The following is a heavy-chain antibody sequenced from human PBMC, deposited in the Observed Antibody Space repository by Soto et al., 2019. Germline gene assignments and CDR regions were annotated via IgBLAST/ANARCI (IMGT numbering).Heavy chain of an antibody. V-gene: IGHV5-51*01. CDR1: GFSFTSYW. J-gene: IGHJ3*02. Sequence: GESLKISCKGTGFSFTSYWNGWGRPVHGKGLGCMVIIYPRDSDTRYNPSFQGQVTISVDESINTAYLQWSSLKTSDTAMYYCAKTGVADAFDIWGQGTVVTVSS. CDR2: IYPRDSDT. D-gene: IGHD3-10*01. CDR3: AKTGVADAFDI.